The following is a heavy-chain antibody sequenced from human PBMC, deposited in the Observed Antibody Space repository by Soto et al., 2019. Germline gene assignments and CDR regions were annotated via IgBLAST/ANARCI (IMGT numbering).Heavy chain of an antibody. CDR1: GLSFSNHD. J-gene: IGHJ3*01. CDR3: VRVNADAYDV. CDR2: ITTGGNA. Sequence: PGGSLRLSCAASGLSFSNHDMHWVRQPKGKGLEWVSGITTGGNAYFADSVKGRFSISRENAKNSFYLQTSSLRAEDTAMYYCVRVNADAYDVWGQGTMVTVSS. V-gene: IGHV3-13*01.